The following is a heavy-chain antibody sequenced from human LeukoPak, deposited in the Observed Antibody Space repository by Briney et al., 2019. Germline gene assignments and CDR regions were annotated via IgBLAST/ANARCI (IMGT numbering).Heavy chain of an antibody. CDR3: ARAELDCTNGVCYRAEYFQH. V-gene: IGHV1-69*13. J-gene: IGHJ1*01. CDR1: GGTFSSYA. Sequence: GASVKVSCKASGGTFSSYAISWVRQAPGQGLEWMGGIIPIFGTANYAQKFQGRVTITADESTSTAYMELSSLRSEDTAVYYCARAELDCTNGVCYRAEYFQHWGQGTLVTVSS. D-gene: IGHD2-8*01. CDR2: IIPIFGTA.